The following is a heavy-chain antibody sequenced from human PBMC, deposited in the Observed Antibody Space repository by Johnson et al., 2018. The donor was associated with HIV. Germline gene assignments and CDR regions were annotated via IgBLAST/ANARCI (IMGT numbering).Heavy chain of an antibody. CDR2: ITWNSGYI. V-gene: IGHV3-9*01. CDR1: GFTFDEYA. CDR3: TRGPNPGLSFDI. Sequence: VQLVESGGGVVRPGGSLRLSCAASGFTFDEYAMHWVRQPPGKGLEWVSGITWNSGYIGYADSVKGRFTISRDNAKNSLYLQMNSLKTEDTAVYYCTRGPNPGLSFDIWGQGTMVTVS. J-gene: IGHJ3*02. D-gene: IGHD2/OR15-2a*01.